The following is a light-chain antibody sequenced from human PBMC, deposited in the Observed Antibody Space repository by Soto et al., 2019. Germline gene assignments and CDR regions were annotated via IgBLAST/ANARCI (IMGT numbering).Light chain of an antibody. CDR2: GAS. Sequence: EIVLTHSPGTLSLSPCERATLSSRASQSVSSNYLAWYQQKPGQAPRLLIYGASNRATGIPDRFSGSGSQTDFTLTISRLEPEDFAVYYCQQYGTSPRTFGQGTKVDI. V-gene: IGKV3-20*01. J-gene: IGKJ1*01. CDR1: QSVSSNY. CDR3: QQYGTSPRT.